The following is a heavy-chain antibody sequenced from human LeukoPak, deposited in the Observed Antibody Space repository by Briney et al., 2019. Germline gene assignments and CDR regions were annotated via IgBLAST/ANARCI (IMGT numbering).Heavy chain of an antibody. CDR1: GFTFSSYS. CDR2: ISGSSSYI. D-gene: IGHD1-1*01. Sequence: GGSLRLSCAASGFTFSSYSMNWVRQAPGKGLEWVSSISGSSSYINYADSVKGRFTISRDNAQNSLFLQLNSLRAEDTAVYYSARELHRGGGYKNAFFIWGQGTIGSPSS. CDR3: ARELHRGGGYKNAFFI. V-gene: IGHV3-21*01. J-gene: IGHJ3*02.